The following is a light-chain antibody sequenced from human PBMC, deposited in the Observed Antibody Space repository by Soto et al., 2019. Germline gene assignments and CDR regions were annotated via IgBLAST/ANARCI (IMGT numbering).Light chain of an antibody. J-gene: IGKJ2*01. Sequence: DIQMTQSPSSLSASVGDRVTITCRASQGIGSWLAWYQQKPGKAPKLLIYGASTLQSEVPSRFSGSGSGTDFTLTISSLQPEDVATYYCQQNYSSPHTFGQGTKVEIK. CDR2: GAS. CDR3: QQNYSSPHT. V-gene: IGKV1-12*01. CDR1: QGIGSW.